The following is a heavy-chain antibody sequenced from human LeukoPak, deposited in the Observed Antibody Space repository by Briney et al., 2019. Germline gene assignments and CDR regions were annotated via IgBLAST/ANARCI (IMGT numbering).Heavy chain of an antibody. CDR2: IYPGDSDT. J-gene: IGHJ3*02. CDR3: ARLSELLWFGELPDSRAHDAFDI. CDR1: GYNFNTYW. D-gene: IGHD3-10*01. V-gene: IGHV5-51*01. Sequence: GESLKISCQGFGYNFNTYWIGWVRQKPGKGLEWMGIIYPGDSDTRYSPSFQGQVTISADKSISTAYLQWSSLKASDTAMYYCARLSELLWFGELPDSRAHDAFDIWGQGTMVTVSS.